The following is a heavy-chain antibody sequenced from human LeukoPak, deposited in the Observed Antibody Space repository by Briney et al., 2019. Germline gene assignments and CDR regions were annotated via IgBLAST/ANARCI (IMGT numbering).Heavy chain of an antibody. D-gene: IGHD1-14*01. Sequence: SVKVSCKASGGTFIRYAISWVRQAPGQGLEWMGGIIPIFGTANYAQKFQGRVTITADESTSTAYMEVSSLRSEDTAVYYCARTPSFARSYFDYWGQGTLVTVSS. CDR3: ARTPSFARSYFDY. CDR1: GGTFIRYA. CDR2: IIPIFGTA. J-gene: IGHJ4*02. V-gene: IGHV1-69*13.